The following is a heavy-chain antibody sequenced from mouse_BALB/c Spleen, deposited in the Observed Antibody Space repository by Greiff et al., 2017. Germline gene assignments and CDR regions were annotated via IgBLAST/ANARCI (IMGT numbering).Heavy chain of an antibody. CDR1: GYTFTDYA. D-gene: IGHD2-14*01. V-gene: IGHV1-67*01. CDR3: AREVRRSNWYFDV. CDR2: ISTYSGNT. J-gene: IGHJ1*01. Sequence: VKLVESGPELVRPGVSVKISCKGSGYTFTDYAMHWVKQSHAKSLEWIGVISTYSGNTNYNQKFKGKATMTVDKSSSTAYMELARLTSEDSAIYYCAREVRRSNWYFDVWGAGTTVTVSS.